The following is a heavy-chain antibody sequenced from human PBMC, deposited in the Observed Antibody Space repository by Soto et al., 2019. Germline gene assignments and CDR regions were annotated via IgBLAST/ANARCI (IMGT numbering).Heavy chain of an antibody. CDR2: IIPIFGTA. Sequence: QVQLVQSGAEVKKPGSSVKVSCKASGGTFSSYAISWVRQAPGQGLEWMGGIIPIFGTANYAQKFQGRVTITADESTSTAYMELSSLRSEDTAVYYCARDKHIVVVPAAAKTRGSGWYDYWGQGTLVTVSS. J-gene: IGHJ4*02. D-gene: IGHD2-2*01. CDR1: GGTFSSYA. CDR3: ARDKHIVVVPAAAKTRGSGWYDY. V-gene: IGHV1-69*01.